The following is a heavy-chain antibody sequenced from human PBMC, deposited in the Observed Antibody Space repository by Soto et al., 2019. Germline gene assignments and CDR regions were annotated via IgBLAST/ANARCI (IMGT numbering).Heavy chain of an antibody. J-gene: IGHJ4*02. CDR2: ISRDGSNK. D-gene: IGHD3-10*01. CDR3: ARSRSGAVADSFDF. V-gene: IGHV3-30*04. CDR1: GFTFRSYA. Sequence: QVQVVESGGGVVQPGRSLRLSCAASGFTFRSYAIHWVRQAPGKGLEWVAVISRDGSNKYYVECVKGRFTISRDNSKDTVYLQMNSLRDEDSAMFYCARSRSGAVADSFDFWGQGTLVTVSS.